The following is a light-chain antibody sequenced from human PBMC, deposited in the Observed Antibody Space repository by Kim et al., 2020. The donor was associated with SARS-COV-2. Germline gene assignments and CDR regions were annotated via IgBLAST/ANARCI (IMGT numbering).Light chain of an antibody. CDR2: AAS. J-gene: IGKJ1*01. CDR1: QGISNY. V-gene: IGKV1-27*01. CDR3: QRHIRAPWT. Sequence: DIQMTQSPSSLSASVGDRVTITCRASQGISNYLAWYQQKPGKVPKLLIYAASTLHSGVPSRFSGTGSETDFTLTISSLQPEDVATYYCQRHIRAPWTFGQGTKVDIK.